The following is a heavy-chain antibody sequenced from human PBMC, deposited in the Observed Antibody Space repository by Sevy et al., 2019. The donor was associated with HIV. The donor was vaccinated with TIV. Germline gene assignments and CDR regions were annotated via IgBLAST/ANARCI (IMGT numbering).Heavy chain of an antibody. V-gene: IGHV3-23*01. CDR2: ISRSGGST. Sequence: GGSLRLSCAASGFTFSSYDMSWVRQAPRKGLEWVSVISRSGGSTHSADSVKGRFTISRDNSKNTLYLQMNSLRAEDSAVYYCAKDLRADYVSYFDYWGQGPLVTVSS. CDR1: GFTFSSYD. D-gene: IGHD4-17*01. CDR3: AKDLRADYVSYFDY. J-gene: IGHJ4*02.